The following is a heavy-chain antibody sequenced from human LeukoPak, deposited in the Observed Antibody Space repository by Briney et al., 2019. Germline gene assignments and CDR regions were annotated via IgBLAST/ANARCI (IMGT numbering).Heavy chain of an antibody. Sequence: SETLSLTCTVSGGSISSSSYYWGWIRQPPGKGLEWIGSIYYSGSTYYNPSLKSRVTISVDTSKNQFSLKLSSVTAADTAVYYCARRGSSFFDYWGQGTLVTVSS. V-gene: IGHV4-39*07. CDR3: ARRGSSFFDY. CDR2: IYYSGST. J-gene: IGHJ4*02. CDR1: GGSISSSSYY. D-gene: IGHD6-13*01.